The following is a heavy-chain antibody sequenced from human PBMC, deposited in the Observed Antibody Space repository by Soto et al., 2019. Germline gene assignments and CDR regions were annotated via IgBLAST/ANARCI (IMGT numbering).Heavy chain of an antibody. V-gene: IGHV4-4*02. CDR3: ARRGIFGVVITQNAFDI. CDR2: IYHSGST. D-gene: IGHD3-3*01. CDR1: GGSISSSNW. J-gene: IGHJ3*02. Sequence: QVQLQESGPGLVKPSGTLSLTCAVSGGSISSSNWWSWVRQPPGKGREWSGEIYHSGSTNYNPSLKSRVTISVDKSKNQFSLKLSSVTAADTAVYYCARRGIFGVVITQNAFDIWGQGTMVTVSS.